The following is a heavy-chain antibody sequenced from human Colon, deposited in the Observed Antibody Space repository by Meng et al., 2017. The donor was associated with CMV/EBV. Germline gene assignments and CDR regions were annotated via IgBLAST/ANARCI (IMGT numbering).Heavy chain of an antibody. CDR2: IKYDGTRQ. CDR3: AKDMKGGLDYFDH. D-gene: IGHD6-19*01. Sequence: GESLKISCEASGFTFSYYAMHWVRQAPGKGLEWVAFIKYDGTRQYYADSLKGRFSISRDNSKNSIYLQMNSLRTEDTAQYFCAKDMKGGLDYFDHWGQGTPVTVSS. J-gene: IGHJ4*02. CDR1: GFTFSYYA. V-gene: IGHV3-30*02.